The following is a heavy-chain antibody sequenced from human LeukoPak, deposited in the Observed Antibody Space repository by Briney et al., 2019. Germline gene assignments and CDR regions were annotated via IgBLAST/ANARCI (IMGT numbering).Heavy chain of an antibody. CDR2: IYSSGTT. CDR3: ARHVAVAGMGRGVFDY. J-gene: IGHJ4*02. V-gene: IGHV4-39*07. Sequence: SETLSLTCSVSGVSISTSVYYWGWIRQPPGKGLEWLGTIYSSGTTFYNPSLESRVTISLGVVTSVDTSKNQFSLTLRSVTAADTAMYYCARHVAVAGMGRGVFDYWGQGTLVTVSS. CDR1: GVSISTSVYY. D-gene: IGHD6-19*01.